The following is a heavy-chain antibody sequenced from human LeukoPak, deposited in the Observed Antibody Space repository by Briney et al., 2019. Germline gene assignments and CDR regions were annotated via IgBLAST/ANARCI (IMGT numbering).Heavy chain of an antibody. Sequence: PGGSLRLSCAASGFTFSNAWMSWVRQAPGKGLEWVGRIKSKSDGGTTDYAAPVKGRFTISRDDSKNTLYLQMNSLKTEDTAVYSCTTAPRGYCSGGSCSYAFDIWGQGTMVTVSS. J-gene: IGHJ3*02. D-gene: IGHD2-15*01. CDR3: TTAPRGYCSGGSCSYAFDI. V-gene: IGHV3-15*01. CDR1: GFTFSNAW. CDR2: IKSKSDGGTT.